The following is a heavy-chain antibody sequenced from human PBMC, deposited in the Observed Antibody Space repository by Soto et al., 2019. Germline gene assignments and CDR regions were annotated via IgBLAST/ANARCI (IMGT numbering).Heavy chain of an antibody. V-gene: IGHV4-59*01. Sequence: ETLCRTCPVSGASISSYYLSWIRQPPGKGLEWIGYIYYSGSTNYNPSLKSRVTISVDTSKNQFYLKLSSVTAADTDVYYCARGYYYGSGSYYNPWGQGTLVTVYS. CDR2: IYYSGST. CDR3: ARGYYYGSGSYYNP. D-gene: IGHD3-10*01. CDR1: GASISSYY. J-gene: IGHJ5*02.